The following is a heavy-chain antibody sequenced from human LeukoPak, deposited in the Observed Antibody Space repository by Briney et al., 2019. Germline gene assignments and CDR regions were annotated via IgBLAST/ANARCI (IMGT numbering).Heavy chain of an antibody. CDR3: ARDTGPDWWYFDY. Sequence: SETLSLTCTVSGYSISSGYYWGWIRPPPGKGLEWIGSIYHSGSTYYNPSLKSRVTISVDTSKNQFSLKLSSVTAADTAVYYCARDTGPDWWYFDYWGQGTLVTVSS. CDR2: IYHSGST. J-gene: IGHJ4*02. CDR1: GYSISSGYY. D-gene: IGHD1-14*01. V-gene: IGHV4-38-2*02.